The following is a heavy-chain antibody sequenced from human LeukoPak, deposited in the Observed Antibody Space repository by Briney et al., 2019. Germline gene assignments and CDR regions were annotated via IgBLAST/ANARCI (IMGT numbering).Heavy chain of an antibody. J-gene: IGHJ6*03. CDR3: AREGPCIAAAGDLYYYYYYMDV. V-gene: IGHV3-7*01. D-gene: IGHD6-13*01. CDR1: GFTFSSYW. Sequence: GGSLRLSCAASGFTFSSYWMSWVRQAPGKGLEWVANIKQDGSEKYYVDSVKGRFTISRDNAKNSLYLQMNSLRAEDTAVYYCAREGPCIAAAGDLYYYYYYMDVWGKGTTVTVSS. CDR2: IKQDGSEK.